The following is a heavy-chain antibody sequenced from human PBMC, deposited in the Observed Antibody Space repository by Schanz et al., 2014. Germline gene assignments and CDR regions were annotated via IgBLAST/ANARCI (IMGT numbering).Heavy chain of an antibody. CDR3: AREVGLYDRGWFDP. CDR1: GYTFISYG. CDR2: IVPIAGIT. V-gene: IGHV1-18*01. D-gene: IGHD3-22*01. Sequence: QVQVVQSGAEVKKPGASVKVSCKASGYTFISYGIKWVRQAPGQGLEWMGWIVPIAGITNYAQRFQGRVTITADKSSDTAYMELSSLRSEDTAVYYCAREVGLYDRGWFDPWGQGTLVTVSS. J-gene: IGHJ5*02.